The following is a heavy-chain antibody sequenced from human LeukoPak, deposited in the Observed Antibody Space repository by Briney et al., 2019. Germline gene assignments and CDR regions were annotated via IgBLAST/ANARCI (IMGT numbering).Heavy chain of an antibody. V-gene: IGHV5-51*01. CDR1: GYSFTAYW. CDR2: IYPGDSDT. CDR3: VRQTGPYAAHDS. J-gene: IGHJ4*02. D-gene: IGHD6-25*01. Sequence: GESLKISCKASGYSFTAYWIGWVRQMPGKGLEWVGIIYPGDSDTRYSPSFQGQITISVDKFISTAYLQWTALKASDTATYYCVRQTGPYAAHDSWGQGTLVTVSS.